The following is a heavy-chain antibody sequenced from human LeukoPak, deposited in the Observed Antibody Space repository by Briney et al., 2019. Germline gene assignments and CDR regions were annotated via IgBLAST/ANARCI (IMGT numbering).Heavy chain of an antibody. CDR1: GGSISSYY. D-gene: IGHD3-22*01. CDR3: ARGNGYYDSSGFDY. CDR2: IYYSGST. Sequence: SETLSLXCTVSGGSISSYYWSWIRQPPGKGLEWIGYIYYSGSTNYNPSLKSRVTISVDTSKNQFSLKLSSVTAADTAVYYCARGNGYYDSSGFDYWGQGTLVTVSS. J-gene: IGHJ4*02. V-gene: IGHV4-59*01.